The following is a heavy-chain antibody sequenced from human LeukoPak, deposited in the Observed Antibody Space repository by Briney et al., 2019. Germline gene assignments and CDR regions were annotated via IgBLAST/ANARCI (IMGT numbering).Heavy chain of an antibody. Sequence: SETLSLTCTVSGGSMGSYYWSWIRQPPGKGLELIGYVYYIGTANYNPSLGSRVTILVDASKNQFSLNLSSVTAADTAVYYCARTKSGWYYSVYWGQGTLGSVSS. D-gene: IGHD6-19*01. CDR2: VYYIGTA. CDR1: GGSMGSYY. CDR3: ARTKSGWYYSVY. V-gene: IGHV4-59*08. J-gene: IGHJ4*02.